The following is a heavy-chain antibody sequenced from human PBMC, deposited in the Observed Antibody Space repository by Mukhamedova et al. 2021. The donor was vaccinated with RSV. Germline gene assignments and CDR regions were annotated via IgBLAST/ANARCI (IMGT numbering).Heavy chain of an antibody. V-gene: IGHV3-11*06. D-gene: IGHD3-22*01. J-gene: IGHJ4*02. CDR3: AREVSDSSGYRQYYFDF. Sequence: AEYMGGRFTISRDNAKNSLYLQMNSLRGDDTAVYYCAREVSDSSGYRQYYFDFWGRGTLVTVSS.